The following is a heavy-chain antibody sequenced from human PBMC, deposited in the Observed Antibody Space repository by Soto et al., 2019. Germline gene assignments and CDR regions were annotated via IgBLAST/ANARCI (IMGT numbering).Heavy chain of an antibody. CDR2: IKSKTDGGTT. V-gene: IGHV3-15*01. J-gene: IGHJ5*02. CDR1: GFTFSNAW. Sequence: GSLRLTGSASGFTFSNAWMSGVRQAPGKGLEWVGRIKSKTDGGTTDYAAPVKGRFTISRDDSKNTLYLQMNSLKTEDTAVYYCTKDPMITFGGVIVFDPWGQGTLVTVSS. D-gene: IGHD3-16*02. CDR3: TKDPMITFGGVIVFDP.